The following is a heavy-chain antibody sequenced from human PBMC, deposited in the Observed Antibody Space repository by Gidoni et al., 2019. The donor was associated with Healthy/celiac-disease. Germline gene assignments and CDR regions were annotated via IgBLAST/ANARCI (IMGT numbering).Heavy chain of an antibody. CDR3: ARDTGVY. Sequence: EVQLVESGGGLVKPGGSLRPSCAASGFTFSSYSMIWVRQSPVKGLAWVSSIRSMSSYIYYAASVKGRFTISRDNAKNSLYLQMTSLRAEDTAVYYCARDTGVYWGQGTLVTVSS. D-gene: IGHD3-10*01. V-gene: IGHV3-21*01. J-gene: IGHJ4*02. CDR1: GFTFSSYS. CDR2: IRSMSSYI.